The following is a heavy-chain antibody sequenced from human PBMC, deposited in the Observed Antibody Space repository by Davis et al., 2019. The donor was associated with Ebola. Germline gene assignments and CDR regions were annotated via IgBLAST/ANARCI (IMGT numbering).Heavy chain of an antibody. J-gene: IGHJ4*02. D-gene: IGHD4-11*01. CDR2: IYYSGST. CDR1: GGSISSGGYY. CDR3: AAGEGPSSTVTTFGY. V-gene: IGHV4-31*03. Sequence: PSETLSLTCTVSGGSISSGGYYWSWIRQHPGKGLEWIGYIYYSGSTYYNPSLKSRVTISVDTSKNQFSLKLSSVTAADTAVYYCAAGEGPSSTVTTFGYWGQGTLVTVSS.